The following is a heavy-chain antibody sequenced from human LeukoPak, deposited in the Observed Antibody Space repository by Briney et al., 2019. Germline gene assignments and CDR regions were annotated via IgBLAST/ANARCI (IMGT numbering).Heavy chain of an antibody. V-gene: IGHV3-66*01. CDR3: ARNNLTPGIAAAGTTGYYYGMDV. CDR2: IYSGGTT. Sequence: AGGSLRLSCAASGFTVSINYMSWVRQAPGKGLEWVSVIYSGGTTYYADSVKGRFTISRDNSKNTPYLQMNSLRAEDTAVYYCARNNLTPGIAAAGTTGYYYGMDVWGQGTTVTVSS. CDR1: GFTVSINY. J-gene: IGHJ6*02. D-gene: IGHD6-13*01.